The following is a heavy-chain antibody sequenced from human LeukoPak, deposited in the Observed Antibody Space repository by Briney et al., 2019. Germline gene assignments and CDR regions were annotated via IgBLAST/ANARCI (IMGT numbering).Heavy chain of an antibody. V-gene: IGHV4-59*01. CDR3: ARITVGGAFDI. CDR1: GGSISSYN. Sequence: SETLSLTCTVSGGSISSYNWSWIRQPPGKGLEWIGYIYYSGSTNYNPSLKSRVTISVDTSKNQFSLKLSSVTAADTAVYYCARITVGGAFDIWGQGTMVTVSS. D-gene: IGHD3-16*01. J-gene: IGHJ3*02. CDR2: IYYSGST.